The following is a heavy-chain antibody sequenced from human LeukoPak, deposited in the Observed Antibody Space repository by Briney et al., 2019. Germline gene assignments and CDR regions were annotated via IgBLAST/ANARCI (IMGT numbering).Heavy chain of an antibody. Sequence: GGSLRLSCAASGFTFDDYAMHWVRQAPGKGLGWVSGISWNSGSIGYADSVKGRFTISRDNAKNSLYLQMNSLRAEDTALYYCAKERPDYGDYAYFDLWGRGTLVTVSS. V-gene: IGHV3-9*01. CDR1: GFTFDDYA. D-gene: IGHD4-17*01. CDR2: ISWNSGSI. J-gene: IGHJ2*01. CDR3: AKERPDYGDYAYFDL.